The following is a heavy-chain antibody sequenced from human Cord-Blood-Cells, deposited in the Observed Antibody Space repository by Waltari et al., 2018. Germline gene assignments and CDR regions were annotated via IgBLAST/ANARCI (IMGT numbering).Heavy chain of an antibody. CDR2: IKQDGSEK. J-gene: IGHJ4*02. CDR3: ARCPYSSSWSPLDY. V-gene: IGHV3-7*01. D-gene: IGHD6-13*01. Sequence: EVQLVESGGGLVQPGGSLRLSCAASGFTFSSYWMSWVRQAPGKGVGVVANIKQDGSEKYYVDSVKGRFTISGDNAKNSLYRQMNSLRAEDTAVYYCARCPYSSSWSPLDYWGQGTLVTVSS. CDR1: GFTFSSYW.